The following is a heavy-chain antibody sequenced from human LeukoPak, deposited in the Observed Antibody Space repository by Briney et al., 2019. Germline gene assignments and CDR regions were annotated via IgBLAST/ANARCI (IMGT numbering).Heavy chain of an antibody. CDR1: GDSVSSNSAA. CDR2: TYYRSKWYN. J-gene: IGHJ6*02. D-gene: IGHD6-19*01. CDR3: ARALAVARYYYYGMDV. Sequence: SQTLSLTCAIPGDSVSSNSAAWNWIRQSPSRGLEWLGRTYYRSKWYNDYAVSVKSRITINPDTSKNQFSLQLNSVTPEDTAVYYCARALAVARYYYYGMDVWGQGTTVTVS. V-gene: IGHV6-1*01.